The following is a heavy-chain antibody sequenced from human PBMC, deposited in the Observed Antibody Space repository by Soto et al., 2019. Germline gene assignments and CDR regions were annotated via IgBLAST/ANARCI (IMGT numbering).Heavy chain of an antibody. D-gene: IGHD7-27*01. CDR1: GFTVSDRR. V-gene: IGHV3-53*02. CDR2: LYFYGSA. J-gene: IGHJ4*02. Sequence: VQLVETGGGLIQPGGSLRLSCVVSGFTVSDRRMTWVRQAPRQGLEWVADLYFYGSATYADSVRGRFTISKDDSENTVFLEMNNLRAEDTALYYCARVGTSESFFDYWGQGTLVTVSP. CDR3: ARVGTSESFFDY.